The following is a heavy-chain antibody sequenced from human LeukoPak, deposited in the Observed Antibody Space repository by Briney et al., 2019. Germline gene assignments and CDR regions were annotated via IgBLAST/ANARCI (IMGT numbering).Heavy chain of an antibody. CDR3: ASGWDLLDY. J-gene: IGHJ4*02. CDR2: MSGSGGST. CDR1: GFTFSTYD. D-gene: IGHD1-26*01. Sequence: QPGGSLRLSCTASGFTFSTYDMSWVRQAPGKGLEWVSGMSGSGGSTYYADSVKGRFTISRDNSKNTLYFQMNSLRAEDTAVYYCASGWDLLDYWGQGTLVTVSS. V-gene: IGHV3-23*01.